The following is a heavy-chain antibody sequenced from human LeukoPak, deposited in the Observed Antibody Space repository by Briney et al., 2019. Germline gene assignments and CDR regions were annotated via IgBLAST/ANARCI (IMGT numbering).Heavy chain of an antibody. D-gene: IGHD3-3*01. CDR2: INPDGNDK. Sequence: PGGSLRLSCTVSGFTFSRYWMSWVRQAPRKGLEWVANINPDGNDKQYVGSVKGRFTISRDNAKNPLYLKMNSLRAEDTAIYYCAHHGGGTIRIAAFDIWGQGTMVTVSS. V-gene: IGHV3-7*03. CDR1: GFTFSRYW. J-gene: IGHJ3*02. CDR3: AHHGGGTIRIAAFDI.